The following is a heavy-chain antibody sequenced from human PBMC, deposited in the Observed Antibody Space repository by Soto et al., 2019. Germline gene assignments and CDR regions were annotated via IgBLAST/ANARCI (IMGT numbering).Heavy chain of an antibody. J-gene: IGHJ5*02. Sequence: LSLTCAVSGGSISSSNWWSWVRQPPGKGLEWIGEIYHSGSTNYNPSLKSRVTISVDKSKNQFSLKLSSVTAADTAVYYRARASCFSDFGVVIRGSNWFDPWGQGTLVTSPQ. V-gene: IGHV4-4*02. CDR2: IYHSGST. CDR3: ARASCFSDFGVVIRGSNWFDP. CDR1: GGSISSSNW. D-gene: IGHD3-3*01.